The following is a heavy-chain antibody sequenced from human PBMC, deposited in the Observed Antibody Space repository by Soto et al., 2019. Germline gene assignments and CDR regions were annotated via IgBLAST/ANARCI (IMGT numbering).Heavy chain of an antibody. CDR1: GFTFTNHN. J-gene: IGHJ4*02. CDR3: ARDPPLSVLVVVATDDF. Sequence: EVQLVESGGGLVKPGGSLRLSCAASGFTFTNHNMNWVRQAPGKGLEWVSSISSSSSFRNYADSVKGRFSISRDNDKHLVYLPMDSLRAEDTAVYYCARDPPLSVLVVVATDDFWGQGTLVTVSS. D-gene: IGHD2-21*01. CDR2: ISSSSSFR. V-gene: IGHV3-21*02.